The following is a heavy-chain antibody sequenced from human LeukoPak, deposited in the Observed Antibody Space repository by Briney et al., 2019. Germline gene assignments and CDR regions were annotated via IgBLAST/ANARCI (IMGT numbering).Heavy chain of an antibody. V-gene: IGHV4-39*07. Sequence: SETLSLTCTVSGGSISSSSYYWGWIRQPPGKGLEWIGSIYYSGSTYYNPSLKSRVTISVDTSKNQFSLKLSSVTAAYTAVYYCARVLRFGELRGYFDYWGQGTLVTVSS. CDR2: IYYSGST. CDR1: GGSISSSSYY. D-gene: IGHD3-10*01. CDR3: ARVLRFGELRGYFDY. J-gene: IGHJ4*02.